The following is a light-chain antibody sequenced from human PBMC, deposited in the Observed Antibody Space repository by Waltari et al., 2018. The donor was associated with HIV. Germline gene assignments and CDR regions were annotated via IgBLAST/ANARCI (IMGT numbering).Light chain of an antibody. J-gene: IGLJ2*01. CDR3: SSYTDSDTLL. Sequence: QSALTQPASVSGSPGQSITISCTGDISDIGIYDLVSWYQKYPGKAPQLIIYAVNTRASGISEPFAASKSGNTASLTISALQGDDEADYYCSSYTDSDTLLFGGGTKLTV. CDR1: ISDIGIYDL. CDR2: AVN. V-gene: IGLV2-14*01.